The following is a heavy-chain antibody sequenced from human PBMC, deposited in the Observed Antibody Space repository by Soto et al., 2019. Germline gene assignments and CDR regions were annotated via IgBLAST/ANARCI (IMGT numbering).Heavy chain of an antibody. D-gene: IGHD1-26*01. J-gene: IGHJ6*02. Sequence: EVQLVESGGGSVQPGESLRLSCAASGFSFRDYDMHWVRQRKGKGLEWVSDLGAARDPYYVGSVKGRFSVSRDNAQNSLFLQMNNLRVDDTAVYFCARAYLGRLPRRADYYYAMDVWGRGTTVTVSS. CDR2: LGAARDP. V-gene: IGHV3-13*05. CDR3: ARAYLGRLPRRADYYYAMDV. CDR1: GFSFRDYD.